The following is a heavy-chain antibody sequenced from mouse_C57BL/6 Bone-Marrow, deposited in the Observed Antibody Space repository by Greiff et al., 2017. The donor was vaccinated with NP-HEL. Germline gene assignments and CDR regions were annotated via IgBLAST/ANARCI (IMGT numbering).Heavy chain of an antibody. V-gene: IGHV2-2*01. Sequence: QVQLKESGPGLVQPSQSLSITCTVSGFSLTSYGVHWVRQSPGKGLEWLGVIWSGGSTDYNAAFISRLSISKDNSKSQVFFKMNSLQADDTAIYYCARKIFYSNYAYWGQGTLVTVSA. D-gene: IGHD2-5*01. CDR1: GFSLTSYG. J-gene: IGHJ3*01. CDR2: IWSGGST. CDR3: ARKIFYSNYAY.